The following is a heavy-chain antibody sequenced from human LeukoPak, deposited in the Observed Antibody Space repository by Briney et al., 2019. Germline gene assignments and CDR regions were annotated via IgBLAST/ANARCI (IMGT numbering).Heavy chain of an antibody. Sequence: GGSLRLSCAASGFTFSSYAMSWVRQAPGKGLEWVSAISGSGGSTYYADSVKGRFTISRDNSKNTLYLQMNSLRAEDTAVYYCAKDSNYYDSSGYQGYDYWGQGTLVTVSS. CDR1: GFTFSSYA. CDR3: AKDSNYYDSSGYQGYDY. J-gene: IGHJ4*02. D-gene: IGHD3-22*01. V-gene: IGHV3-23*01. CDR2: ISGSGGST.